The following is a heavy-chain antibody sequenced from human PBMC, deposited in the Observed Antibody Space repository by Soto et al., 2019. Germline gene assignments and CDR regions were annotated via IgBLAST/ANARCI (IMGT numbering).Heavy chain of an antibody. V-gene: IGHV4-59*08. J-gene: IGHJ5*02. CDR2: IYYSGST. D-gene: IGHD3-10*01. CDR1: GGSIGTYY. Sequence: ETLSLTCTVSGGSIGTYYWSWIRQPPGKGLEWIGYIYYSGSTNYNPSLKSRVTISVDTSKNQFSLKLSSVTAADTAVYYCARHAPMVRGLKNWFDPWGQGTLVTVSS. CDR3: ARHAPMVRGLKNWFDP.